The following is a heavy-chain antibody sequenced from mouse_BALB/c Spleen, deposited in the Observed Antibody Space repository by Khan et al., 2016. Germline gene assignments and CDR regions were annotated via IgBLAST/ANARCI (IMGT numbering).Heavy chain of an antibody. CDR1: GYTFTSYW. J-gene: IGHJ2*01. V-gene: IGHV1-87*01. CDR3: ARGNSYYDYDY. Sequence: QVQLQPSGAELARPGASVKLSCKASGYTFTSYWMQWVKQRPGQGLEWIGAIYPGDGDTRYTQKFKGKATLTADKSSSTAYMQLSSLASEDSAVYYCARGNSYYDYDYWGQGTTLTVSS. CDR2: IYPGDGDT. D-gene: IGHD2-4*01.